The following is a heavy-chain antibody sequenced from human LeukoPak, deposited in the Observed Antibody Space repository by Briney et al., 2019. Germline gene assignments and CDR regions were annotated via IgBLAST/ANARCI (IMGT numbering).Heavy chain of an antibody. CDR3: ARDQDK. V-gene: IGHV1-2*02. CDR2: INPNSGDT. CDR1: GYTFTSYY. J-gene: IGHJ4*02. Sequence: ASVKVSCKASGYTFTSYYLHWVRQAPGQGPEWMGWINPNSGDTDYAQKFQGRVTMTRDTSISTAYLELSSLRSDDTAVYYCARDQDKWGQGTLVTVSS.